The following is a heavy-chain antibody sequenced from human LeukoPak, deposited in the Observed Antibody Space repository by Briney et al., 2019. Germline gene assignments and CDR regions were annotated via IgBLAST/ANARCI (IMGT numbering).Heavy chain of an antibody. CDR3: ARGGQGNWPTPFDY. D-gene: IGHD1-1*01. CDR2: ISGSGGST. CDR1: GFTFSSYG. Sequence: PGGSLRLSCAASGFTFSSYGMSWVRQAPGKGLEWVSAISGSGGSTYYADSVKGRFTISRDNAKNSLYLQMNSLRDEDTAVYYCARGGQGNWPTPFDYWGQGTLVTVSS. J-gene: IGHJ4*02. V-gene: IGHV3-23*01.